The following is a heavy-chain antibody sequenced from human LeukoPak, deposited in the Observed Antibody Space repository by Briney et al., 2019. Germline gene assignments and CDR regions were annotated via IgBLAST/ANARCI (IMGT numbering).Heavy chain of an antibody. V-gene: IGHV3-23*01. D-gene: IGHD3-10*01. CDR2: ISGSGGST. CDR1: GFTFSSYA. J-gene: IGHJ4*02. CDR3: AKDGRYYGSGSLDY. Sequence: GGSLRLSCAASGFTFSSYAMSWVRQAPGKGLEWVSAISGSGGSTYYADSVKGRFTISRDNSKNTLYLQMNSLRAEDTAVYYCAKDGRYYGSGSLDYWGQGTLVTVSS.